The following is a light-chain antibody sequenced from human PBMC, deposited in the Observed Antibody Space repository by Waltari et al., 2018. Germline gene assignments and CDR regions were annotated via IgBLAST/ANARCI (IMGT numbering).Light chain of an antibody. CDR2: GAS. CDR3: QQYGSSPRT. Sequence: EIVLMQSPGTLSLSPGERATLSCRASQSVSSSYLAWYKQKPGQAPRLLIYGASSRATGIPDRFSGSGSGTDFTLTISRLEPEDFAVYYCQQYGSSPRTFGQGTKVEIK. CDR1: QSVSSSY. J-gene: IGKJ1*01. V-gene: IGKV3-20*01.